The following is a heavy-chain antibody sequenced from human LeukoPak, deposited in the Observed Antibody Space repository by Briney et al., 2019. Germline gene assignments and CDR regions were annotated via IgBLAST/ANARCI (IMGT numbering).Heavy chain of an antibody. CDR3: AHDYGDYPYFFDY. D-gene: IGHD4-17*01. J-gene: IGHJ4*02. V-gene: IGHV3-23*01. Sequence: GGSLRLSCTAAGFAFSSYGMSWVRQAPGKGLEWVSTISASGDRTFYADSVKGRFTISRDNSKNALYLQMNSLRAEDTAVYYCAHDYGDYPYFFDYWGQGTLVTVSS. CDR1: GFAFSSYG. CDR2: ISASGDRT.